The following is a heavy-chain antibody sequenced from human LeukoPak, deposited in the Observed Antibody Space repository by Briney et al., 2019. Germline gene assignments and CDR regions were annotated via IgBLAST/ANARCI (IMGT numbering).Heavy chain of an antibody. CDR2: INPNSGGT. Sequence: ASVKVSCKASGYTFTGYYMHWVRQAPGQGLEWMGWINPNSGGTNYAQKFQGRVTMTRDTSISTAYMELSRLRSDDTAVYYCAREVIEYSSGLYYFDYWGQGTLVTVSS. CDR3: AREVIEYSSGLYYFDY. CDR1: GYTFTGYY. D-gene: IGHD6-19*01. J-gene: IGHJ4*02. V-gene: IGHV1-2*02.